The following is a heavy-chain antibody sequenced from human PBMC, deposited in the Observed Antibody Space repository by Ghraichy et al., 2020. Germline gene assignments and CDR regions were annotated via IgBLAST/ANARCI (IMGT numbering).Heavy chain of an antibody. CDR2: INPSSGHT. V-gene: IGHV1-46*01. Sequence: ASVKVSCKASGYTFTSYYMHWVRQAPGQGLEWMGIINPSSGHTSYAQKFQGRVTMTRDTSTSTVYMELSSLRSEDTAVYYCARDELRYCSGGSCYHPAGYWGQGTLVTVSS. CDR1: GYTFTSYY. D-gene: IGHD2-15*01. J-gene: IGHJ4*02. CDR3: ARDELRYCSGGSCYHPAGY.